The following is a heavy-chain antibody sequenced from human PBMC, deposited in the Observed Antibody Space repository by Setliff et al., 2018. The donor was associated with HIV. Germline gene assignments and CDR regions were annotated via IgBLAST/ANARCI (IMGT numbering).Heavy chain of an antibody. D-gene: IGHD2-15*01. J-gene: IGHJ3*02. Sequence: QPGGSLRLSCAASGFTFSTYAMTWVRQAPGKGLEWVSSISGSGATTYTADSEKGRFTISRDNSKNTLYMQMNSLRAEDTALYYCARDFRIIVPDVFDIWGRGTMVTVSS. V-gene: IGHV3-23*01. CDR2: ISGSGATT. CDR3: ARDFRIIVPDVFDI. CDR1: GFTFSTYA.